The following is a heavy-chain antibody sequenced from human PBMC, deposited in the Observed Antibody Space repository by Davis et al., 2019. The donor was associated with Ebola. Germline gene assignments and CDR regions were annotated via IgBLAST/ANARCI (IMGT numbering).Heavy chain of an antibody. J-gene: IGHJ6*03. Sequence: KVSCKGSGYSFTSYWIGWVRQMPGKGLEWMGIIYPDDSDTRYSPSFQGHVTISADKSISTAYLQWSSLKASDTAMYYCASYANAQILPDSGDYYYYYMDVWGKGTTVTVSS. CDR2: IYPDDSDT. CDR1: GYSFTSYW. D-gene: IGHD2-2*01. V-gene: IGHV5-51*01. CDR3: ASYANAQILPDSGDYYYYYMDV.